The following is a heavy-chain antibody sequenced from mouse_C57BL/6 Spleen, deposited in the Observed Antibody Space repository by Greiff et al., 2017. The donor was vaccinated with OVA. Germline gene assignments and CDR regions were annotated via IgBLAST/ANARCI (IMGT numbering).Heavy chain of an antibody. CDR3: ARYGSSPYYAMDY. CDR1: GYTFTDYY. Sequence: QVTLKVSGAELVRPGASVKLSCKASGYTFTDYYINWVKQRPGQGLEWIARIYPGSGNTYYNEKGKGKDTQTAEKSSSTAYMQLSSLTSENSAVYFCARYGSSPYYAMDYWGQGTSVTVSS. V-gene: IGHV1-76*01. CDR2: IYPGSGNT. D-gene: IGHD1-1*01. J-gene: IGHJ4*01.